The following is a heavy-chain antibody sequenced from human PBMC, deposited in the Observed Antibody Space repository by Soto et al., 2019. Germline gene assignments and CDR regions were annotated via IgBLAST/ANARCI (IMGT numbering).Heavy chain of an antibody. D-gene: IGHD2-15*01. Sequence: PSETLSLTCSVSGDSISTVDYFWAWIRQPPGQALEYIGYIYKSTTTYYNPSFESRVAISLDTSKSRLSLTVTSVTAADTAVYFCARGRYCLTGRCFPNWFDSWGQGTLVTVSS. V-gene: IGHV4-30-4*01. J-gene: IGHJ5*01. CDR3: ARGRYCLTGRCFPNWFDS. CDR2: IYKSTTT. CDR1: GDSISTVDYF.